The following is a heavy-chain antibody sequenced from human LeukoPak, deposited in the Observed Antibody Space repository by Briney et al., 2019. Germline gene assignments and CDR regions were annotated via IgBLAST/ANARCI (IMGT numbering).Heavy chain of an antibody. CDR3: ARGSITMVRGVRRNNWFDP. V-gene: IGHV1-69*04. D-gene: IGHD3-10*01. CDR1: GRTFSSYA. Sequence: SVKVSCKASGRTFSSYAIGWVRQAPGHRREWMGRIIPILGIANYAQKFQGRVTISADKSTSTAYMELSSLRSEDTAVYYCARGSITMVRGVRRNNWFDPWGQGTLVTVSS. J-gene: IGHJ5*02. CDR2: IIPILGIA.